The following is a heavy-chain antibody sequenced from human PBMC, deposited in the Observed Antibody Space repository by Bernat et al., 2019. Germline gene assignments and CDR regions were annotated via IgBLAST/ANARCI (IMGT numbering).Heavy chain of an antibody. Sequence: EVQLVESGGGLVQPGGSLRLSCAASGFTFSSYDMHWVRQATGKGLEWVSAIGTAGDTYYPGSVKGRFTISRENAKNSLYLQMNSLRAGDTAVYYCAKCNWNDERGACDVWGQGTMVTVSS. D-gene: IGHD1-20*01. CDR3: AKCNWNDERGACDV. V-gene: IGHV3-13*01. CDR2: IGTAGDT. J-gene: IGHJ3*01. CDR1: GFTFSSYD.